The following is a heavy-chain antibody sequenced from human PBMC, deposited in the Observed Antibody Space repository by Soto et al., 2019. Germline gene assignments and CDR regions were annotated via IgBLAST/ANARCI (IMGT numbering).Heavy chain of an antibody. CDR3: AKALGDSGYGDAFDI. Sequence: GGSLRLSCAASGFTFSSYAMSWVRQAPGKGLEWVSAISGSGGSTYYTDSVKGRFTISRDNSKNTLYLQMNSLRAEDTAVYYCAKALGDSGYGDAFDIWGQGTMVTVSS. CDR2: ISGSGGST. D-gene: IGHD5-12*01. V-gene: IGHV3-23*01. J-gene: IGHJ3*02. CDR1: GFTFSSYA.